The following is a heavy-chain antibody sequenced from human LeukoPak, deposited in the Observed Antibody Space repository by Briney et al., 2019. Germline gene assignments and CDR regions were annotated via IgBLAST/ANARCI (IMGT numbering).Heavy chain of an antibody. Sequence: GASVKVSCKASGYTFTGQYMHWVRQAPGQGLEWMGGIIPILGIANYAQKFQGRVTITADKSTSTAYMELSSLRSEDTAVYYCARVATAMVSLGGHDYWGQGTLVTVSS. CDR3: ARVATAMVSLGGHDY. D-gene: IGHD5-18*01. V-gene: IGHV1-69*10. J-gene: IGHJ4*02. CDR2: IIPILGIA. CDR1: GYTFTGQY.